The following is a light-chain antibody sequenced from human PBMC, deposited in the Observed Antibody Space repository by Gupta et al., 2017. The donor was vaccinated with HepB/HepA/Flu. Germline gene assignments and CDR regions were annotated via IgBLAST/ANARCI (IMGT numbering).Light chain of an antibody. V-gene: IGLV2-14*01. J-gene: IGLJ2*01. Sequence: SALPHPASVSGSPGLSITFSCTSTSSDVGGYNYVYWYQQHPGKAPKLMIYDVSNRPSGVSNRFSGSKSGNTASLTISGLQAEDEADYYCSSYTSSSTLEVFGGGTKLTVL. CDR3: SSYTSSSTLEV. CDR2: DVS. CDR1: SSDVGGYNY.